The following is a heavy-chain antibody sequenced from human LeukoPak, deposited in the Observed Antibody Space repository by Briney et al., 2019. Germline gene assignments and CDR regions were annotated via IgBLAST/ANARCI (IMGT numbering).Heavy chain of an antibody. Sequence: PGGSLRLSCAASGFTFSSYSMNWVRQAPGKGLEWVSSISSSSSYIYYADSVKGRFTISRDNAKNSLYLQMNSLRAEDTAVYYCAKAYDILTGHEDLDYWGQGTLVTVSS. CDR2: ISSSSSYI. V-gene: IGHV3-21*01. D-gene: IGHD3-9*01. CDR3: AKAYDILTGHEDLDY. CDR1: GFTFSSYS. J-gene: IGHJ4*02.